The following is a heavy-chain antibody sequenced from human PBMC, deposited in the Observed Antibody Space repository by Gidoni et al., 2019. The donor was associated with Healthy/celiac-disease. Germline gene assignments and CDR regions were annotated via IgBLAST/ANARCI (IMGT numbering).Heavy chain of an antibody. CDR1: GGSFSGYY. Sequence: QVQLQQWGAGLLKPSETLSLTCAVYGGSFSGYYWRWIRQPPGKGLEWIGEINHSGSTNYNPSLKSRVTISVDTSKNQFSLKLSSVTAADTAVYYCAGRTYCGGDCYSWYGMDVWGQGTTVTVSS. CDR2: INHSGST. D-gene: IGHD2-21*02. V-gene: IGHV4-34*01. CDR3: AGRTYCGGDCYSWYGMDV. J-gene: IGHJ6*02.